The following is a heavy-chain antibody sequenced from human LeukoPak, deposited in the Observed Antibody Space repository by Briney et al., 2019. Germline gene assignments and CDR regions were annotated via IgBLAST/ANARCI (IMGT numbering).Heavy chain of an antibody. D-gene: IGHD1-26*01. CDR1: GFTFSSYS. J-gene: IGHJ5*02. CDR3: ARDQGLVGATAKFDP. V-gene: IGHV3-21*01. CDR2: ISSSSSYI. Sequence: PGGSLRLSCAASGFTFSSYSVNWVRQAPGKGLEWVSSISSSSSYIYYADSVKGRFTISRDNAKNSLYLQMNSLRAEDTTVYYCARDQGLVGATAKFDPWGQGTLVTVSS.